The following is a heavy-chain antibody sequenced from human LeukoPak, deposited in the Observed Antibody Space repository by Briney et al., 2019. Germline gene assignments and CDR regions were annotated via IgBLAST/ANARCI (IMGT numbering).Heavy chain of an antibody. CDR2: IKQDGSEK. J-gene: IGHJ4*02. D-gene: IGHD6-19*01. CDR3: ARVRRWLVFRYFDY. Sequence: GGSLRLSCAASGFTFSSYWMSWVRQAPGKGLEWVANIKQDGSEKYYVDSVKGRFTISRDNAKNSLYLQMNSLRAEDTAVYYCARVRRWLVFRYFDYWGQGTLVTVSS. CDR1: GFTFSSYW. V-gene: IGHV3-7*04.